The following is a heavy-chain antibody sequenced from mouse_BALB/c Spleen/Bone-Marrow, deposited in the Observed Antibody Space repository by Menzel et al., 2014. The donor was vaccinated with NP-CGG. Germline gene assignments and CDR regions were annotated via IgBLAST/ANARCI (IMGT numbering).Heavy chain of an antibody. Sequence: EVKVEESGGGLVQPGGSRKLSCAASGFTSSDYGMAWVRQAPGKGPEWVAFISNLAYSIYYADTVTGRFTISRENAKSALYLGVSSLRSESTDICYCTKKYSNQSAMDYWGQGASVTLSS. CDR2: ISNLAYSI. CDR3: TKKYSNQSAMDY. V-gene: IGHV5-15*02. CDR1: GFTSSDYG. D-gene: IGHD2-5*01. J-gene: IGHJ4*01.